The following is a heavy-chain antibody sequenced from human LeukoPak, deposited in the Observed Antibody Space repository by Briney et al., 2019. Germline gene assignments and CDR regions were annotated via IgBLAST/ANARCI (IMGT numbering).Heavy chain of an antibody. CDR2: ISAYNGNA. CDR1: GYTFTSYG. V-gene: IGHV1-18*01. D-gene: IGHD3-22*01. J-gene: IGHJ4*02. Sequence: GASVKVSCKASGYTFTSYGISWVRQAPGQGLEWMGWISAYNGNANYAQKLQGRVTMTTDTSTSTAYMELRSLRSDDTAVYYCARANYYDSSGYIDYWGQGTLVTVSS. CDR3: ARANYYDSSGYIDY.